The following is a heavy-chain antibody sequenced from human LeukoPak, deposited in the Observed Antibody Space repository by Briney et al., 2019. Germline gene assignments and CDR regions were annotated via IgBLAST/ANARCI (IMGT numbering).Heavy chain of an antibody. CDR2: IYYSGST. V-gene: IGHV4-59*08. J-gene: IGHJ3*02. CDR1: GGSISSYY. D-gene: IGHD1-14*01. Sequence: SETLSLTCTVSGGSISSYYWSWIRQPPGKGLEWIGYIYYSGSTNYNPSLKSRVTISVDTSKNQFSLKLSPVTAADTAVYYCARHSYPEYDAFDIWGQGTMVTVSP. CDR3: ARHSYPEYDAFDI.